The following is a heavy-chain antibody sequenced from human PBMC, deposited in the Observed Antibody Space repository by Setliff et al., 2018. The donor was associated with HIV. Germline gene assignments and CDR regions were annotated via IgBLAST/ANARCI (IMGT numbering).Heavy chain of an antibody. CDR1: GGTVSNHT. CDR3: AIDRTPLITPGDTKGFDI. Sequence: SVKVSCKASGGTVSNHTSSWVRQDTGQGLEWMGGNIPILGTPNYALKFKGRVTIIADKSTGTVNMELSNLRSDDTAVYFGAIDRTPLITPGDTKGFDIWGQGTMVTVSS. D-gene: IGHD3-10*01. CDR2: NIPILGTP. J-gene: IGHJ3*02. V-gene: IGHV1-69*08.